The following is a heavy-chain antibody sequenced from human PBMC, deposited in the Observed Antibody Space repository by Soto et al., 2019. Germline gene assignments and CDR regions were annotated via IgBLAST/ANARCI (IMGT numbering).Heavy chain of an antibody. J-gene: IGHJ3*02. D-gene: IGHD6-19*01. CDR3: TIVMRHSNGWYGPFNI. CDR2: IKSKTDGGTT. CDR1: GISLSSAW. V-gene: IGHV3-15*01. Sequence: EVQLVESGGGLVKPGGSLRLSCAASGISLSSAWMDWVRQAPGKGLEWVGRIKSKTDGGTTDFAAPVKGRFTISRDDSGNTLFLQLNNLETEDTAMYYCTIVMRHSNGWYGPFNIWGQGAMITVSS.